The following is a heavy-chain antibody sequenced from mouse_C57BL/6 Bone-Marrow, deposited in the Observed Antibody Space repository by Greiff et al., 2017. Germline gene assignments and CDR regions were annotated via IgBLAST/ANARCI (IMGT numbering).Heavy chain of an antibody. Sequence: VQLQESGTELARPGASVKLSCKASGYTFTSSGISWVKQRTGQGLEWIGEIYPRSGNTYYNEKFKGKATLTADKSSSTAYMELRSLTSEDSAVYFCARGQFITTVVAQGYFDVWGTGTTVTVSS. CDR3: ARGQFITTVVAQGYFDV. J-gene: IGHJ1*03. V-gene: IGHV1-81*01. CDR2: IYPRSGNT. D-gene: IGHD1-1*01. CDR1: GYTFTSSG.